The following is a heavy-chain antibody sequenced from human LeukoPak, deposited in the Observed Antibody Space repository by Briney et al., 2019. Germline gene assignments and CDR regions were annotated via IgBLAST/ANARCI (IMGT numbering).Heavy chain of an antibody. CDR3: ARGGYYYDFDY. D-gene: IGHD3-22*01. CDR2: IYYSGST. Sequence: SETLSLTCTVSGGSISSSSYYWGWIRQPPGKGLEWIGSIYYSGSTYYNPSLKSRVTISVDTSKNKFSLKLSSVTAADTAVYYCARGGYYYDFDYWGQGTLVTVSS. V-gene: IGHV4-39*07. CDR1: GGSISSSSYY. J-gene: IGHJ4*02.